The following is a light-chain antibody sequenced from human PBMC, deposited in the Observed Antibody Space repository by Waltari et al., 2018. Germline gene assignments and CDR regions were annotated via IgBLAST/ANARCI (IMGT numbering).Light chain of an antibody. CDR1: SSDGAGYEI. CDR3: TTYPDTNTPVV. J-gene: IGLJ2*01. CDR2: DVS. Sequence: QSALTQPASVSGSPGQSVTIPCTVLSSDGAGYEIVAWFRQHPGKVPKLILFDVSNRPSDISNRFSGYKSGNTAFLTISRLQADDEADYYCTTYPDTNTPVVFGGGTKVTV. V-gene: IGLV2-14*03.